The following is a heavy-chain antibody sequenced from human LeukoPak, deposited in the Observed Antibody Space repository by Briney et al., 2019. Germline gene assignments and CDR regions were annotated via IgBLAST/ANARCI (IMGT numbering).Heavy chain of an antibody. J-gene: IGHJ5*02. CDR1: GYPFSNYD. CDR2: MNPNSGNT. Sequence: ASVKVSCKASGYPFSNYDINWVRQAPGQGLEWMGWMNPNSGNTDYAQKFQGRVTITRNTSISTAYMELSSLRSEDTAVHYCARGRATVTTHWVDPWGQGTLVTVSS. V-gene: IGHV1-8*01. D-gene: IGHD4-11*01. CDR3: ARGRATVTTHWVDP.